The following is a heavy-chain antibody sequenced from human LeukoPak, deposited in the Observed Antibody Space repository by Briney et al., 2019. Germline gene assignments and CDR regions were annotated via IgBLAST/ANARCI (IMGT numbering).Heavy chain of an antibody. CDR2: INPNSGGT. CDR3: ARDRSGTGLFDY. CDR1: GYTFTGYY. J-gene: IGHJ4*02. Sequence: ASVKVSCKASGYTFTGYYMHWVRQAPGQGLEWMGWINPNSGGTNYAQKFQGRVTMTRDASISTAYMELSRLRSDDTAVYYCARDRSGTGLFDYWGQGTLVTVSS. D-gene: IGHD1-7*01. V-gene: IGHV1-2*02.